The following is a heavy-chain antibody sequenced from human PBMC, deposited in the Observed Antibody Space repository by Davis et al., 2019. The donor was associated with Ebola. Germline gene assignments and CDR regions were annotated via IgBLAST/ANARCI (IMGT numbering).Heavy chain of an antibody. V-gene: IGHV3-30*04. D-gene: IGHD2/OR15-2a*01. Sequence: GESLKISCAASGFTFSGSAMHWVRQAPGKGLEWVAVISYDGSNKYYADSVKGRFTISRDNSKNTLYLQMNSLRAEDTAVYYCCKDYFDYWGQGTLVTVSS. CDR2: ISYDGSNK. J-gene: IGHJ4*02. CDR3: CKDYFDY. CDR1: GFTFSGSA.